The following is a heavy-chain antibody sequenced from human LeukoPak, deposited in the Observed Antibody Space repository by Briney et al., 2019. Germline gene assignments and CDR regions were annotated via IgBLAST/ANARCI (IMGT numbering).Heavy chain of an antibody. Sequence: GGSLRLSCAASGFTFSSSAMSWVRQAPGKGLEWVSAISNNGGYTYYADSVQGRFTISRDNAKNTLYLQMNSLRAEDTAVYYCAKGGTTVVDYWGQGTLVTVSS. V-gene: IGHV3-23*01. CDR2: ISNNGGYT. CDR3: AKGGTTVVDY. J-gene: IGHJ4*02. CDR1: GFTFSSSA. D-gene: IGHD4-23*01.